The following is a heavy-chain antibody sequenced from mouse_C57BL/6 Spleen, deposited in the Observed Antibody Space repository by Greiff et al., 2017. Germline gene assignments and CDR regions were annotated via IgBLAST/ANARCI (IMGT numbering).Heavy chain of an antibody. D-gene: IGHD2-1*01. Sequence: EVKLVESGGGLVKPGGSLKLSCAASGFTFSSYAMSWVRQTPEKRLEWVATISDGGSYTYYPDNVKGRFTISRDNAKNNLYLQMSHLKSEDTAMYYCARDVYYGTLYYFDYWGQGTTLTVSA. CDR2: ISDGGSYT. V-gene: IGHV5-4*01. CDR1: GFTFSSYA. J-gene: IGHJ2*01. CDR3: ARDVYYGTLYYFDY.